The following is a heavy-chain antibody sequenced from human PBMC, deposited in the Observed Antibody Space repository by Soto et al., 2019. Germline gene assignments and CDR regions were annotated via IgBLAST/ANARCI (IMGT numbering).Heavy chain of an antibody. CDR3: ARSKNFDWLQNWFDP. CDR1: GGSISSSNW. J-gene: IGHJ5*02. CDR2: IYHSGST. D-gene: IGHD3-9*01. V-gene: IGHV4-4*02. Sequence: QVQLQESGPGLVKPSGTLSLTCAVSGGSISSSNWWSWVRQPPGKGLEWIGEIYHSGSTNYNPSLKSRVTMSVDKSKNQFSLKLSSVTAADTAVYYCARSKNFDWLQNWFDPWGQGTLVTVSS.